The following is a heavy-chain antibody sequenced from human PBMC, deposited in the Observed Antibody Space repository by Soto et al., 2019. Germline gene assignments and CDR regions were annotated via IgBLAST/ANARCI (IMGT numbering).Heavy chain of an antibody. J-gene: IGHJ4*02. V-gene: IGHV2-5*02. Sequence: KESGPTLVRPTQTLTLTCAFSGFSLSTSGVGVGWIRQPPGKALEWFAVIYWDDSKHYSPSLRSRLTITKDTSKNQVVLTMTNMDPMDTGTYYCAHKGPEDWPLDYWGQGTLVTVSS. CDR2: IYWDDSK. CDR1: GFSLSTSGVG. D-gene: IGHD3-9*01. CDR3: AHKGPEDWPLDY.